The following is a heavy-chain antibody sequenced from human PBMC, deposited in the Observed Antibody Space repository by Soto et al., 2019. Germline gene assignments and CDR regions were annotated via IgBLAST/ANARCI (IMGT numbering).Heavy chain of an antibody. D-gene: IGHD3-10*01. CDR3: ARARVRGVITDAFDI. Sequence: QVQLQESGPGLVKPSQTLSLTCTVSGGSISSGGYYWSWIRQHPGKGLEWIGYIYYSGSTYYNPSLTSRVTISVDTSKNQFSLKLSSVTAADTAVYYCARARVRGVITDAFDIWGQGTMVTVSS. V-gene: IGHV4-31*03. J-gene: IGHJ3*02. CDR2: IYYSGST. CDR1: GGSISSGGYY.